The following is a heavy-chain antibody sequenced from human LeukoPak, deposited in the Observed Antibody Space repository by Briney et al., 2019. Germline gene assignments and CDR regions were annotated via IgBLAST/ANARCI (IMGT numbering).Heavy chain of an antibody. D-gene: IGHD3-22*01. CDR1: GFTFGDYA. CDR2: IRSKAYGGAT. CDR3: TRDRYYYDSSGYYGFDS. V-gene: IGHV3-49*04. J-gene: IGHJ4*02. Sequence: GGSLRLSCTASGFTFGDYAMSWVRQAPGKGLEWVGFIRSKAYGGATEYAASVKGRFTISRDDSKSIAYLQVSSLKTEDTAVYYCTRDRYYYDSSGYYGFDSWGQGTLVTVSS.